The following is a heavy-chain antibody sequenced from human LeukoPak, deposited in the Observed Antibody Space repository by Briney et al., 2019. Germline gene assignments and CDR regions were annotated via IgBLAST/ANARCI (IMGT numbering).Heavy chain of an antibody. CDR1: GYSISSGYY. CDR3: ARDRVNWNYLSSVDY. V-gene: IGHV4-38-2*02. CDR2: LYHSGST. J-gene: IGHJ4*02. D-gene: IGHD1-7*01. Sequence: SETLSLTCTVSGYSISSGYYWGWVRQPPGKGLEWIANLYHSGSTYYNPSLKSRVTISVDTSKNQFSLKLSSVTAADTAVYYCARDRVNWNYLSSVDYWGQGTLVTVSS.